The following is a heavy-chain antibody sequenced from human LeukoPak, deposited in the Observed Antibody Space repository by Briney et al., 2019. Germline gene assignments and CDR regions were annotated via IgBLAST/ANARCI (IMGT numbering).Heavy chain of an antibody. CDR1: GGSISSSSYY. Sequence: SETLSLTCTVSGGSISSSSYYWGWIRQPPGKGLEWIGSIYYSGSTYYNPSLKSRVTISVDTSKNQFSLKLSSVPAADTAVYYCAIFWNYGYFDYWGQGTLVTVSS. J-gene: IGHJ4*02. CDR2: IYYSGST. V-gene: IGHV4-39*01. CDR3: AIFWNYGYFDY. D-gene: IGHD1-7*01.